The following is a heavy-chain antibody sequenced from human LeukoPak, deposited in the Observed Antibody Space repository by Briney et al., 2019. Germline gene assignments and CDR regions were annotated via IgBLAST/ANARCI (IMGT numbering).Heavy chain of an antibody. D-gene: IGHD2-15*01. CDR3: ARAGAVVDNWFDP. Sequence: GASVKVSCKASGYTFTRYGISWVRQAPGQGLQWMGWISGYNGKTKYAQKLQDRVTMTTDTSTTTAYMELRSLRFDDMAVYYCARAGAVVDNWFDPWGQGTLVTVSS. CDR1: GYTFTRYG. CDR2: ISGYNGKT. J-gene: IGHJ5*01. V-gene: IGHV1-18*03.